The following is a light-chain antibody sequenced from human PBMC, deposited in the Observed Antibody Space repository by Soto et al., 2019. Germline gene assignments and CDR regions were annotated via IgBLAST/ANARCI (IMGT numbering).Light chain of an antibody. V-gene: IGLV2-14*01. CDR3: TSYSSSSTLL. Sequence: QSVLTQPASVSGSPGQSITISCTGTSSDVGGYNYVSWYQQHPVKAPKLMIYDVSNRPSGVSNRFSGSKSGNTASLTISGLQAADEADYYCTSYSSSSTLLFGGGTKLTVL. CDR1: SSDVGGYNY. CDR2: DVS. J-gene: IGLJ2*01.